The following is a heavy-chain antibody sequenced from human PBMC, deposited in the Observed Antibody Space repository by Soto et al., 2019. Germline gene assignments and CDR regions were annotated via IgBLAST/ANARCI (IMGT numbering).Heavy chain of an antibody. D-gene: IGHD6-13*01. CDR2: IYYSGST. CDR3: ASSSTYYYYYGMDV. V-gene: IGHV4-39*01. J-gene: IGHJ6*02. Sequence: ETLSLTCTVSGGSISSSSYYWGWIRQPPGKGLEWIGSIYYSGSTYYNPSLKSRVTISVDTSKNQFSLKLSSVTAADTAVYYCASSSTYYYYYGMDVWGQGTTVTVSS. CDR1: GGSISSSSYY.